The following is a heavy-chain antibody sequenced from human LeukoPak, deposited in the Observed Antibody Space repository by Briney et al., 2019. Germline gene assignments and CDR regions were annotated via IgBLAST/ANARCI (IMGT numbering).Heavy chain of an antibody. D-gene: IGHD3-22*01. CDR2: INPNSGGT. V-gene: IGHV1-2*02. CDR3: AIQMFNYYARLDY. J-gene: IGHJ4*02. CDR1: GYTFTDYY. Sequence: GASVKVSCKASGYTFTDYYIHWVRQAPGQGLEWMGWINPNSGGTNYAQKFQGRVTMTRDTSISTAYMELSRLRSDDTAVYYCAIQMFNYYARLDYWGQGTLVTVSS.